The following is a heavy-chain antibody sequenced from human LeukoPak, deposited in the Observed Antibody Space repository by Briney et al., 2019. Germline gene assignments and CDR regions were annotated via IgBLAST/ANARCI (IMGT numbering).Heavy chain of an antibody. Sequence: ASVTVSFKSSVYTFTNYYMHWVGQAPGQGREWMGIINPIGGSTSYAQKFQGRVTMTRDPSTSTVYMELSSLRSEDTAVYYCARDAQMATIRHLGYWGQGTLVTVSS. CDR1: VYTFTNYY. J-gene: IGHJ4*02. CDR2: INPIGGST. V-gene: IGHV1-46*01. CDR3: ARDAQMATIRHLGY. D-gene: IGHD5-24*01.